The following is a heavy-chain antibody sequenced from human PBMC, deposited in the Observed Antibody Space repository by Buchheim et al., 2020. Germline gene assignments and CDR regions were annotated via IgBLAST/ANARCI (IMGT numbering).Heavy chain of an antibody. Sequence: EVQLVESGGGLVKPGGSLRLSCAASGFTFSSYSMNWVRQAPGKGLEWVSSISSSSSYIYYADSVKGRFTISRDNAKNSLYLQMNSLRAEDTAVYYCARDKRRFGELSQNHYYYYGMDVWGQGTT. J-gene: IGHJ6*02. D-gene: IGHD3-10*01. V-gene: IGHV3-21*01. CDR2: ISSSSSYI. CDR3: ARDKRRFGELSQNHYYYYGMDV. CDR1: GFTFSSYS.